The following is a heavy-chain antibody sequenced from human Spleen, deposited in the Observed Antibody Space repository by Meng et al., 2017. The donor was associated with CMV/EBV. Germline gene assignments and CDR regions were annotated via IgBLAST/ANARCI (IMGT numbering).Heavy chain of an antibody. V-gene: IGHV3-30*02. Sequence: SGFTFSSYGMHWVRQAPGKGLEWAAFIRYDGSNEYYADSVKGRFTISRDNSKNTLYLQMNSLRVEDTAVYYCAKGVDTALWSPFDYWGQGTLVTVSS. D-gene: IGHD5-18*01. CDR2: IRYDGSNE. CDR3: AKGVDTALWSPFDY. J-gene: IGHJ4*02. CDR1: GFTFSSYG.